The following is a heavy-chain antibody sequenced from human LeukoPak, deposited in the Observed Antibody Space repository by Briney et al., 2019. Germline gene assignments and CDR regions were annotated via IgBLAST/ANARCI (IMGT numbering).Heavy chain of an antibody. J-gene: IGHJ4*02. D-gene: IGHD6-19*01. CDR2: ISSSSSYI. V-gene: IGHV3-21*01. CDR3: ARDGIIAVAGTAIDY. CDR1: GFTFSSYS. Sequence: GGSLRLSCAASGFTFSSYSMTWVRQAPGKGLEWVSSISSSSSYIYYADSVKGRFTISRDNAKNSLYLQMNSLRAEDMAVYYCARDGIIAVAGTAIDYWGQGTLVTVSS.